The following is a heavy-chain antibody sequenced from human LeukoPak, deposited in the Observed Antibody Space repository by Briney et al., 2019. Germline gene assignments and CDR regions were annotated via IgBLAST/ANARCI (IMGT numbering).Heavy chain of an antibody. CDR1: GGSISSSNW. D-gene: IGHD3-9*01. CDR3: ARERFDYDILTGYSRPFDY. CDR2: IYHSGST. J-gene: IGHJ4*02. Sequence: SGTLSLTCAVSGGSISSSNWWSWVRQPPGRGLEWIGEIYHSGSTNYNPSLKSRVTISVDKSKNQFSLKLSSVTAADTAVYYCARERFDYDILTGYSRPFDYWGQGTLVTVSS. V-gene: IGHV4-4*02.